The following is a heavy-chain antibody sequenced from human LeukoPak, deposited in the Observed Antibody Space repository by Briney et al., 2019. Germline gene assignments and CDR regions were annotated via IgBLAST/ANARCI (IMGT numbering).Heavy chain of an antibody. D-gene: IGHD6-13*01. CDR2: ISAYNGNT. J-gene: IGHJ5*02. Sequence: GASVKVSCKASGYTFTSYGISWVRQAPGQGLEWMGCISAYNGNTNYAQKLQGRVTMTTDTSTSTAYMELRSLRSDDTAVYYCARVFPLYSSSSNVGWFDPWGQGTLVTVSS. V-gene: IGHV1-18*01. CDR3: ARVFPLYSSSSNVGWFDP. CDR1: GYTFTSYG.